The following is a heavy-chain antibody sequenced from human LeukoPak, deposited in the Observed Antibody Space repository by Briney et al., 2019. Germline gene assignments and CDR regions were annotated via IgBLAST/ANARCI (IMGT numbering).Heavy chain of an antibody. J-gene: IGHJ4*02. CDR2: ISSSSSYI. CDR1: GFTFSSYS. V-gene: IGHV3-21*01. Sequence: GGSLRLSCAASGFTFSSYSMNWVRQAPGKGLEWVSSISSSSSYIYYADSVKGRFTISRDNAKNSLYLQMNSLRAEDTAVYYCASVLEWLLHVDYWGQGTLVTVSS. CDR3: ASVLEWLLHVDY. D-gene: IGHD3-3*01.